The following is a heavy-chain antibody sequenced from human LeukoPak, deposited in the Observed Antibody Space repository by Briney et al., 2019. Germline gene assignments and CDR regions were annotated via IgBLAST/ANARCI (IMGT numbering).Heavy chain of an antibody. D-gene: IGHD4-23*01. J-gene: IGHJ4*02. CDR3: ARERGSSGGNTNGYFDY. V-gene: IGHV3-23*01. CDR1: GFTFSSYA. Sequence: SGGSLRLSCAASGFTFSSYAMSWVRQAPGKGLEWVSVISGSGGTTYSADSVKGRFTISRDNSKNTLYLQMNSLRAEDTAAYYCARERGSSGGNTNGYFDYWGQGALVTVSS. CDR2: ISGSGGTT.